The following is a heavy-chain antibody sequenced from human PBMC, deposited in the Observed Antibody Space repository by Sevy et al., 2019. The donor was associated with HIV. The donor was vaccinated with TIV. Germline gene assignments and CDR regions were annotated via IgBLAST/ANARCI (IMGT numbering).Heavy chain of an antibody. CDR1: GFTFSSYS. J-gene: IGHJ3*02. Sequence: GGSLRLSCAASGFTFSSYSMNWVRQAPGKGLEWVSSISSSSSYIYYADSVKGRFTNSRDNAKNSLYLQMNSLRAEDMAVYYCARDRLSGAYCGGDCYSGILRAGAFDIWGQGTMVTVSS. D-gene: IGHD2-21*02. V-gene: IGHV3-21*01. CDR3: ARDRLSGAYCGGDCYSGILRAGAFDI. CDR2: ISSSSSYI.